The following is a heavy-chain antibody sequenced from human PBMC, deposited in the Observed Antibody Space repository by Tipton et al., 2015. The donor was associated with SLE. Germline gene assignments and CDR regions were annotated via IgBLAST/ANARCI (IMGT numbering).Heavy chain of an antibody. CDR3: ARTPGNYYGSGSWAYGMDV. CDR2: IYTSGIT. CDR1: GGSISNYY. V-gene: IGHV4-4*09. Sequence: TLSLTCTVSGGSISNYYCSWIRQTPGKGLEWIGYIYTSGITNYNPSRKSRVTMSVDTSKNQFSLKLTSVTAADTAVYYCARTPGNYYGSGSWAYGMDVWGQGTTVTVSS. J-gene: IGHJ6*02. D-gene: IGHD3-10*01.